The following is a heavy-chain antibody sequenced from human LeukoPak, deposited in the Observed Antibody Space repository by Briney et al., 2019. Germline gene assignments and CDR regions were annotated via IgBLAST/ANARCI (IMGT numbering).Heavy chain of an antibody. CDR1: GYTFTSYD. Sequence: SVKVSCRASGYTFTSYDINWVRQAPGQGLEWMGRIIPIFGTANYAQKFQDRVTITTDESTSTAYMELSSLRSEDTAVYYCARSSGDGYNLYEEYWGQGTLVTVSS. V-gene: IGHV1-69*05. J-gene: IGHJ4*02. CDR2: IIPIFGTA. D-gene: IGHD5-24*01. CDR3: ARSSGDGYNLYEEY.